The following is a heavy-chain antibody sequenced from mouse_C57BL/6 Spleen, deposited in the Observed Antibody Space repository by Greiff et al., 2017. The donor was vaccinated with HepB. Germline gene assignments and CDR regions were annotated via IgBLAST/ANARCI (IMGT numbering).Heavy chain of an antibody. CDR2: IYPGDGDT. V-gene: IGHV1-80*01. D-gene: IGHD2-4*01. Sequence: VQLQQSGAELVKPGASVKISCKASGYAFSSYWMNWVKQRPGKGLEWIGQIYPGDGDTNYNGKFKGKATLTADKSSSTAYMQLSSLTSEDSAVYFCARTSLYDYDNYAMDDWGQGTSVTVSS. CDR1: GYAFSSYW. CDR3: ARTSLYDYDNYAMDD. J-gene: IGHJ4*01.